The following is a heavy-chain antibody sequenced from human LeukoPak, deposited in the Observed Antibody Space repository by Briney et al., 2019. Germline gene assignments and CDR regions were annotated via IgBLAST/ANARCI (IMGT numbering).Heavy chain of an antibody. J-gene: IGHJ4*02. CDR3: ARGSGYYLYYFDY. CDR2: ISWNSGSV. D-gene: IGHD3-22*01. V-gene: IGHV3-9*01. Sequence: GGSLRLSCAASGFTFDDFAMNRVRQAPGKGLEWVSGISWNSGSVGYADSVKGRFTISRDNSKNTLYLQMNSLRAEDTAVYYCARGSGYYLYYFDYWGQGTLVTVSS. CDR1: GFTFDDFA.